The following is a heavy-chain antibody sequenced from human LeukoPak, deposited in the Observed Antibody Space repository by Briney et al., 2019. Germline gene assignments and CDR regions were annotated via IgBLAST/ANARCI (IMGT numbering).Heavy chain of an antibody. J-gene: IGHJ3*01. CDR3: ARGWVGVAVVVASADEVFDL. CDR1: GFTFSSYS. D-gene: IGHD2-2*01. Sequence: PGGSLRLSCAASGFTFSSYSMNWVRQAPGKGLEWVSSISSSSSYIYYADSVKGRFTISRDNAKNSLYLQMNSLRAEDTAVYYCARGWVGVAVVVASADEVFDLWGQGTMVTVSS. V-gene: IGHV3-21*04. CDR2: ISSSSSYI.